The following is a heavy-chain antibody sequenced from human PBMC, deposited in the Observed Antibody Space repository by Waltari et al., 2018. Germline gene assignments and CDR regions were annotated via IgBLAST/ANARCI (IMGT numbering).Heavy chain of an antibody. J-gene: IGHJ4*02. Sequence: QVQLQQWGAGLLKPSETLSLTCAVYGGSFSGYYWSWIRQVPGKGLEWIGEINHSGNTNYNPSRKSLVTRAEETAKNQFSLKVSSVTAADTAVYYCARGLWFGEAAPYYFDYWGRGTLVTVSS. V-gene: IGHV4-34*01. CDR1: GGSFSGYY. D-gene: IGHD3-10*01. CDR2: INHSGNT. CDR3: ARGLWFGEAAPYYFDY.